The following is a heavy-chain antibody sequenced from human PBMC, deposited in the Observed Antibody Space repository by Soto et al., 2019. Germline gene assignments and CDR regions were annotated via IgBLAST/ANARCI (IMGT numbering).Heavy chain of an antibody. CDR1: GGSISSTGHY. CDR3: ARLMGVVTVDY. CDR2: IYYAGSP. V-gene: IGHV4-39*02. D-gene: IGHD2-21*02. J-gene: IGHJ4*02. Sequence: QLQLQESGPGLVKPSETLSLTCTVSGGSISSTGHYWGWIRQPPGKGLEWIGNIYYAGSPYYNPSLKSRVTISVDTSKNDCSRTLTSVTAADTAVYYCARLMGVVTVDYWGQGALVTVSS.